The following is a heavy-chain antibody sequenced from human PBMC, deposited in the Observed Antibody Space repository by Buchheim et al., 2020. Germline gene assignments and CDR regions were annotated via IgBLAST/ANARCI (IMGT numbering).Heavy chain of an antibody. CDR1: GFTFSNAW. V-gene: IGHV3-15*01. J-gene: IGHJ6*02. CDR3: TTGNWQHIVVVYNGMDV. CDR2: IKSKTDGGTT. D-gene: IGHD2-21*01. Sequence: EVQLVESGGGLVKPGGSLRLSCAASGFTFSNAWMSWVRQAPGKGLEWVGRIKSKTDGGTTDYAAPVKGRFTISRDDSKNTLYLQMNSLKTEDTAVYYCTTGNWQHIVVVYNGMDVWGLGTT.